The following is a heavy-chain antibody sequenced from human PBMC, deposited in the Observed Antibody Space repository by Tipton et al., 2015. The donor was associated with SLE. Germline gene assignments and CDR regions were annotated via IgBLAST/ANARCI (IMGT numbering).Heavy chain of an antibody. J-gene: IGHJ4*02. CDR3: ASGLRWSGVDQGVIPPFDY. Sequence: TLSLTCAVYGGSFSGYYWSWIRQPPGKGLEWIGEINHSGSTNYNPSLKSRVTISVDTSKNQFSLKLGSVTAADTAVYYCASGLRWSGVDQGVIPPFDYWGQGTLVTVSS. V-gene: IGHV4-34*01. CDR1: GGSFSGYY. D-gene: IGHD3-10*01. CDR2: INHSGST.